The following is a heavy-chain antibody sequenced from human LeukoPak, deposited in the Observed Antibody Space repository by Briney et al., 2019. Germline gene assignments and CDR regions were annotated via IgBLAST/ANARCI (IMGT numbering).Heavy chain of an antibody. J-gene: IGHJ4*02. D-gene: IGHD6-19*01. CDR1: GFTFTDTY. V-gene: IGHV3-11*04. CDR3: AKRGDSSGWYSDY. Sequence: GGSLRLSCAVSGFTFTDTYMTWIRQAPGKGLESLSYISPSGTDISYADSVKGRFTISRDNAKNSLYLQMNSLRAEDTAVYYCAKRGDSSGWYSDYWGQGTLVTVSS. CDR2: ISPSGTDI.